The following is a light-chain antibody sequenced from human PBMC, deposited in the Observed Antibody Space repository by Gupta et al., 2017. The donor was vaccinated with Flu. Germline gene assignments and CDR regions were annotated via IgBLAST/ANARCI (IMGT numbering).Light chain of an antibody. CDR2: DVS. V-gene: IGLV2-14*03. Sequence: QSALTQPASVSGSPGQSITLSCTGTSSDVGGSDYVSWYQKHPGKAPKLIIFDVSNRPSGVSSRFSGSKSGNTASLTISGLQAEDETDYYCSSYTSTSTFYVFGSGTKVTVL. CDR3: SSYTSTSTFYV. J-gene: IGLJ1*01. CDR1: SSDVGGSDY.